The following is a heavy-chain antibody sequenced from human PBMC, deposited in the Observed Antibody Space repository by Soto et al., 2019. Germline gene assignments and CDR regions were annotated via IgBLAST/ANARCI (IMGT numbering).Heavy chain of an antibody. Sequence: EVQLVESGGGLVKPGGSLRLSCAASGFSFSSYSMNWVRQAPGKGLEWVSSISSSASHINYADSVKGRFTISRDNAKKSLYLQIKSLRAEDTAVYYCARGYTGYCSGGTCYWFDPWGQGTLVTVSS. J-gene: IGHJ5*02. V-gene: IGHV3-21*01. D-gene: IGHD2-15*01. CDR3: ARGYTGYCSGGTCYWFDP. CDR2: ISSSASHI. CDR1: GFSFSSYS.